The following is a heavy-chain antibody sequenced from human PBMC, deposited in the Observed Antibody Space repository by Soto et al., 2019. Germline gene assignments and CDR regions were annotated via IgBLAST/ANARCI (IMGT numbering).Heavy chain of an antibody. CDR1: GFTISNYA. Sequence: EVQLLDSGGHLVQPGGSLRLSCAASGFTISNYAMSWVRQAPGKGLEWVSTLSDRTYSTDSVRGRFTISRDPSENTLYLQMNCLGVEDPAVYYCARSLGQSRHFFDHWGQGTMVTVSS. D-gene: IGHD3-16*01. CDR2: LSDRT. V-gene: IGHV3-23*01. CDR3: ARSLGQSRHFFDH. J-gene: IGHJ4*02.